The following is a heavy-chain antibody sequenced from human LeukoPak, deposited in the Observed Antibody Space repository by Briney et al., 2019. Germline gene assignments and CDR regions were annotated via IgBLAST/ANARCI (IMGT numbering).Heavy chain of an antibody. CDR1: GGSISSSSYY. D-gene: IGHD2-2*01. CDR3: ARSTSYQLLSDYYYYYYMDV. V-gene: IGHV4-39*07. CDR2: IYYSGST. J-gene: IGHJ6*03. Sequence: SETLSLTCTVSGGSISSSSYYWGWIRQPPGKGLEWTGSIYYSGSTYYNPSLKSRVTISVDTSKNQFSLKLSSVTAADTAVYYCARSTSYQLLSDYYYYYYMDVWGKGTTVTVSS.